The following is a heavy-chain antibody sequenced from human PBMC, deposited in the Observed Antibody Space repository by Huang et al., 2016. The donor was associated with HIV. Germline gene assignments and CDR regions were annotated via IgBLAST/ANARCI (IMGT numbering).Heavy chain of an antibody. CDR1: GGSISSYY. CDR3: ARGPSPWLQEAFDI. J-gene: IGHJ3*02. D-gene: IGHD5-12*01. V-gene: IGHV4-59*01. CDR2: IEYSGST. Sequence: QVQLQESGPGLVKPSETLSLTCTVSGGSISSYYWSWIRQPPRKGLECIGYIEYSGSTNYNPSLKGRVTIAVDTSKNQFSLKLRSVTAADTAVYYCARGPSPWLQEAFDIWGQGTMFTVSS.